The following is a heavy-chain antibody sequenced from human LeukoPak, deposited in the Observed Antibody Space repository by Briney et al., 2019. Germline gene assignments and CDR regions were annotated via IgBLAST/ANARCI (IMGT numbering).Heavy chain of an antibody. CDR1: GGSFSGYF. CDR2: INHSGST. Sequence: SETLSLTCAVYGGSFSGYFWSWIRQPPGKGLEWIGEINHSGSTNYNPSLKSRVTISVDTSKNQFSLKLSSVTAADTAVYYCARGPLRYYDFWSGYYTDNWFDPWGQGTLVTVSS. D-gene: IGHD3-3*01. J-gene: IGHJ5*02. V-gene: IGHV4-34*01. CDR3: ARGPLRYYDFWSGYYTDNWFDP.